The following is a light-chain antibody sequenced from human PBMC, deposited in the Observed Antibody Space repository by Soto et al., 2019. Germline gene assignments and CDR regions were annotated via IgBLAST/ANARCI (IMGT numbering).Light chain of an antibody. CDR3: QYHGSSPIT. V-gene: IGKV3-15*01. CDR2: GAS. J-gene: IGKJ5*01. CDR1: QGISRT. Sequence: EIVMTQSPATLSVSPGETAALSCRASQGISRTLAWYQHKPGQAPRLLFYGASTRATGMPARFSGSGSGTEFTLTISRLEPEDFALFYCQYHGSSPITFGQGTRLEIK.